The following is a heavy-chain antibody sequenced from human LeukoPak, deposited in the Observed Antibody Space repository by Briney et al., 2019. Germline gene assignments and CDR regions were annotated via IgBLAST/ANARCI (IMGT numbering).Heavy chain of an antibody. CDR2: IYYSGST. CDR3: ARGVHYYDSSGYYYPPME. Sequence: SETLSLTCTVSGGSFSSGSYYWSWIRQPPGKGLEWIGYIYYSGSTNYNPSLKSRVTISVDTSKNQFSLKLSSVTAADTAVYYCARGVHYYDSSGYYYPPMEWGQGTLVTVSS. D-gene: IGHD3-22*01. J-gene: IGHJ4*02. CDR1: GGSFSSGSYY. V-gene: IGHV4-61*01.